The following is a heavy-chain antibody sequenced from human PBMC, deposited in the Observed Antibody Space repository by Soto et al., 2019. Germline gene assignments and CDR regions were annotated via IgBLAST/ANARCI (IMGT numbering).Heavy chain of an antibody. V-gene: IGHV4-59*01. CDR1: GDTSTSYY. Sequence: SETLSLTCTVSGDTSTSYYWGWIRQAPGKGLEWIGHIHNSGTSTHNPSLNGRVTISIDMSKKQFSLKLTSLTSADTAVYYCARDFYDSVGYTWFDSWSQGTLVTVS. D-gene: IGHD3-22*01. CDR2: IHNSGTS. CDR3: ARDFYDSVGYTWFDS. J-gene: IGHJ5*01.